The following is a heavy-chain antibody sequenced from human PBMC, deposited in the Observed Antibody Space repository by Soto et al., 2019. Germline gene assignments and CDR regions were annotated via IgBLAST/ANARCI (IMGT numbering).Heavy chain of an antibody. CDR1: GYTFTSYA. J-gene: IGHJ6*02. CDR3: ASSYYYDSSGYSSLYYYYGMDV. CDR2: INAGNGNT. Sequence: ASVKVSCKASGYTFTSYAMHWVRQAPGQRLEWMGWINAGNGNTKYSQMFQGRVTITRDTSASTAYMELSSLRSEDTAVYCCASSYYYDSSGYSSLYYYYGMDVWGQGTTVTVS. D-gene: IGHD3-22*01. V-gene: IGHV1-3*01.